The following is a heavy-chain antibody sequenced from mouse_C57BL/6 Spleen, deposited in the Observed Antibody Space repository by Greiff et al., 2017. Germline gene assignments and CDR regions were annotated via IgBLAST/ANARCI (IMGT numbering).Heavy chain of an antibody. Sequence: QVQLQQSGAELVKPGASVKLSCKASGYTFTSYWMQWVKQRPGQGLEWIGEIDPSDSYTNYNQKFKGKATLTVDTSSSTAYMQLSSLTSEDSAVYYCARNYDGHWYFDVWGTGTTVTVSS. CDR2: IDPSDSYT. D-gene: IGHD1-1*01. V-gene: IGHV1-50*01. CDR3: ARNYDGHWYFDV. J-gene: IGHJ1*03. CDR1: GYTFTSYW.